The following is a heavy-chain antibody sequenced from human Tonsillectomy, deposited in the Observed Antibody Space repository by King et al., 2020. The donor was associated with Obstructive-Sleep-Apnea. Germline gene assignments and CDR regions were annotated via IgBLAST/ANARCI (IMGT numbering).Heavy chain of an antibody. CDR2: TRFDETYK. CDR3: AKDRRDQLVSSDAFDV. CDR1: GFSFSDYG. Sequence: VQLVESGGGVVQPGGSLRLSCVASGFSFSDYGMHWVRQAPGKGLEGVGFTRFDETYKIYAESVGGRFTISRDYPKNTLYLQMNSLRPEDTAVYYCAKDRRDQLVSSDAFDVWGQGTIVTVSS. J-gene: IGHJ3*01. D-gene: IGHD2-2*01. V-gene: IGHV3-30*02.